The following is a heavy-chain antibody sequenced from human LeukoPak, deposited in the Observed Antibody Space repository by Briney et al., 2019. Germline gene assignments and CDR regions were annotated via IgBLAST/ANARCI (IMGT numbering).Heavy chain of an antibody. Sequence: GGSLRLSCAASGFTFSSYGMHWVRQAPGKGLEWVAVIWYDGTNTYYADSVKGRFIISRDNSKNTLYLQMNSLRAEDTAVYYCARDFCSGGSCYPDAFDIWGQGTMVTVSS. CDR3: ARDFCSGGSCYPDAFDI. CDR2: IWYDGTNT. V-gene: IGHV3-33*01. D-gene: IGHD2-15*01. CDR1: GFTFSSYG. J-gene: IGHJ3*02.